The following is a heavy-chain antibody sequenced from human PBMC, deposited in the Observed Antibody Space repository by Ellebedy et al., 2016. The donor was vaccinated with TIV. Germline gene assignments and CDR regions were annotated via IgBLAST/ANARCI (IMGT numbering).Heavy chain of an antibody. Sequence: AASVKVSCKASGYTFNSYGISWVRQAPGQGLEWMGWISAYNGFTKFAQKFQGRVTMTSDTSTSTAYMELRSLRSDDTAVYYCASIPGMVATTVDHWGQGTLLTVSS. D-gene: IGHD5-12*01. CDR3: ASIPGMVATTVDH. J-gene: IGHJ4*02. CDR1: GYTFNSYG. V-gene: IGHV1-18*01. CDR2: ISAYNGFT.